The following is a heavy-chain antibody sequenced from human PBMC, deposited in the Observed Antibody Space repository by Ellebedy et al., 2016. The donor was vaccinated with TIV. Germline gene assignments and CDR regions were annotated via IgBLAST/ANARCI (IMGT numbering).Heavy chain of an antibody. CDR1: GFTFSSFA. D-gene: IGHD3-10*01. Sequence: GESLKISCAASGFTFSSFAMSWVRQAPGIGLEWVSAIGDDAVAAHYADSVKGRFTISRDNFGNMLYLQMNSLGAEDTAVYYCARDGLLWFGELLQNWGQGTLVTVSS. V-gene: IGHV3-23*01. CDR2: IGDDAVAA. J-gene: IGHJ4*02. CDR3: ARDGLLWFGELLQN.